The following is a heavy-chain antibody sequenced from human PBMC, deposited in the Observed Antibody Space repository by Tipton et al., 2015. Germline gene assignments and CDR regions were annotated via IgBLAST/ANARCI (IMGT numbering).Heavy chain of an antibody. CDR2: IYYSGTT. CDR1: SGSIISSSYS. Sequence: TLSLTCTVSSGSIISSSYSWGWIRQPPGKGLEWIGSIYYSGTTYYNPSLKSRVTISVDTSKNQFSLNLSSLTAADTAIYYCARPRGPMIREAFDIWGQGNMVTVSS. V-gene: IGHV4-39*01. J-gene: IGHJ3*02. D-gene: IGHD3-10*01. CDR3: ARPRGPMIREAFDI.